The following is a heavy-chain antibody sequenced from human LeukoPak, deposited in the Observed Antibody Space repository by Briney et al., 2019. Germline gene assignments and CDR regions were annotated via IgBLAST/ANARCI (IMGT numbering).Heavy chain of an antibody. D-gene: IGHD3-10*01. CDR2: FDPEDGET. CDR3: ARDSVDYYGSGSLFDY. Sequence: ASVKVSCKVSGYTLTELSMHWVRQAPGKGLEWMGGFDPEDGETIYAQKFQGRVTMTEDTSTDTAYMELSSLRSEDTAVYYCARDSVDYYGSGSLFDYWGQGTLVTVSS. J-gene: IGHJ4*02. CDR1: GYTLTELS. V-gene: IGHV1-24*01.